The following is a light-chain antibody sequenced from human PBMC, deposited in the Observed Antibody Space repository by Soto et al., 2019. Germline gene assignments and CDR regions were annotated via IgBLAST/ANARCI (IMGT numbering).Light chain of an antibody. CDR2: GAS. CDR3: QQYAGSRT. V-gene: IGKV3-20*01. CDR1: QSVSSSY. Sequence: EIVLTQSPGTLSLSPGERATLSCRASQSVSSSYLAWYQQKPGQAPRLLIYGASSRATVIPDRFSGSGSGTDFTLTISRLEPEDFAVYYCQQYAGSRTFGQGTKVEIK. J-gene: IGKJ1*01.